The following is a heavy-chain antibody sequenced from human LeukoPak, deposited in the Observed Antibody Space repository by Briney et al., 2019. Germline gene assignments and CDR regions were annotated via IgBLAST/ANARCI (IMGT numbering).Heavy chain of an antibody. Sequence: GGSLKLSCAASRFTFSSYWMSWVRQAPGKGLEWVSSISSSSSYIYYADSVKGRFTISRDNAKNSLYLQMNSLRAEDTAVYYCARDALAARLDVWGKGTTVTVSS. D-gene: IGHD6-13*01. CDR1: RFTFSSYW. J-gene: IGHJ6*04. CDR3: ARDALAARLDV. V-gene: IGHV3-21*01. CDR2: ISSSSSYI.